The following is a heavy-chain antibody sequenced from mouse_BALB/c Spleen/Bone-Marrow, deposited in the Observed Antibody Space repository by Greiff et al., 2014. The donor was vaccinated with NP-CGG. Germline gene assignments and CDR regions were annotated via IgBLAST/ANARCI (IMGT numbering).Heavy chain of an antibody. CDR3: ASYRYGWYFDV. CDR1: GFNIKDIN. Sequence: VQLQQSGAELVKPGASVKLSCTASGFNIKDINIHWVKRRPEQGLEWIGRIDPADGNTKYDPKFQGKATITADTSSNTAYLQLSGLTSEDTAVYYCASYRYGWYFDVWGAGTTVTVSS. D-gene: IGHD2-14*01. J-gene: IGHJ1*01. CDR2: IDPADGNT. V-gene: IGHV14-3*02.